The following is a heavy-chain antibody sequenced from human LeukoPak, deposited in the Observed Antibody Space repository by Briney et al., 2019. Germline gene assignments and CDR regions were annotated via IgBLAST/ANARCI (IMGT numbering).Heavy chain of an antibody. Sequence: GSLRLSCAASGFTFSNYGLHWVRQAPGKGLEWVPAISGSGGSTYYADSVKGRFTISRDNSKNTLYLQMNSLRAEDTAVYYCAKDHREESGSFDAFDIWGQGTMVTVSS. V-gene: IGHV3-23*01. D-gene: IGHD1-26*01. J-gene: IGHJ3*02. CDR1: GFTFSNYG. CDR3: AKDHREESGSFDAFDI. CDR2: ISGSGGST.